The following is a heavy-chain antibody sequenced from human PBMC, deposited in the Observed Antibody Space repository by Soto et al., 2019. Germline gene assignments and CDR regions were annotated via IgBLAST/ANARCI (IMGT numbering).Heavy chain of an antibody. CDR3: AKKGYGCNYGVRAFDI. Sequence: EVQLLESGGGLVQPGGSLRLSCAASGFTFSSYAMSWVRQAPGKGLEWVSAISGSGGSTYYADSVKGRFTISRDNYKNTLYLQMNSLRAEDTAVYYCAKKGYGCNYGVRAFDIWGQGTMVTVSS. V-gene: IGHV3-23*01. CDR2: ISGSGGST. J-gene: IGHJ3*02. CDR1: GFTFSSYA. D-gene: IGHD4-4*01.